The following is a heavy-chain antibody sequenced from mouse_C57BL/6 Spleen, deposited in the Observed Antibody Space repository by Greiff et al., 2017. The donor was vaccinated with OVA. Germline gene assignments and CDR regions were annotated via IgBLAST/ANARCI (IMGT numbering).Heavy chain of an antibody. CDR2: ISYDGSN. V-gene: IGHV3-6*01. J-gene: IGHJ1*03. CDR3: AREHWYFDV. CDR1: GYSITSGYY. Sequence: EVQLQQSGPGLVKPSQSLSLTCSVTGYSITSGYYWNWIRQFPGNKLEWMGYISYDGSNNYNPSLKNRISITRDTSKNQFFLKLNSVTTEDTATYYCAREHWYFDVWGTGTTVTVSS.